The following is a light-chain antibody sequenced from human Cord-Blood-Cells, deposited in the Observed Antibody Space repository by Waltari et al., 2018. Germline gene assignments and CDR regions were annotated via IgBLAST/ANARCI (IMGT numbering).Light chain of an antibody. V-gene: IGLV2-14*01. CDR1: SSDVGGYNY. J-gene: IGLJ2*01. CDR2: DVS. Sequence: QSALTQPASVSGSPGQSITISCTGTSSDVGGYNYVSWYQQHQGKAPNLMIYDVSNRPSGVSNRFSGSKSGNTASLTISGLQAEDEADYYCSSYTSSSNVVFGGGTKLTVL. CDR3: SSYTSSSNVV.